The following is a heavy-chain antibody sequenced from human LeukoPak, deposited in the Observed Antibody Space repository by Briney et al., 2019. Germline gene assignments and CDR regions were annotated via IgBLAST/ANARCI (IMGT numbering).Heavy chain of an antibody. V-gene: IGHV3-7*01. CDR2: VNQGGTEK. Sequence: GGSLRLSCAASGFTFSSQWMSWVRQAPGKGLEWVANVNQGGTEKYYVDSVKGRFTISRDNAENSLYLQMNSLRAEDTAVYYCAREHYFYYMDGWGKGTTVTVSS. J-gene: IGHJ6*03. CDR1: GFTFSSQW. CDR3: AREHYFYYMDG.